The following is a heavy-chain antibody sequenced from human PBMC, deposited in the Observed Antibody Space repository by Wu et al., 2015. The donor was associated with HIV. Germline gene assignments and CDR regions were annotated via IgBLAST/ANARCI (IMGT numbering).Heavy chain of an antibody. V-gene: IGHV1-46*01. J-gene: IGHJ5*02. Sequence: QVQLVQSGAEVKKPGASVKVSCEASGYTFTTYYMHWVRQAPGQGLEWMALINPSGGGTTYAQKFQGRVTLTRDTSTNTVYMELSSLRSEDTAVYYCARARKWGAIGGSYGWVPTPWGQGTLVHRLL. CDR3: ARARKWGAIGGSYGWVPTP. D-gene: IGHD1-26*01. CDR1: GYTFTTYY. CDR2: INPSGGGT.